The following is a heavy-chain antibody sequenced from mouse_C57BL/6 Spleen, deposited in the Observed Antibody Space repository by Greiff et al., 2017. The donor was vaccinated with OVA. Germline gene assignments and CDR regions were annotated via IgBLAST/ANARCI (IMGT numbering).Heavy chain of an antibody. D-gene: IGHD3-2*02. V-gene: IGHV1-26*01. CDR3: AKAAQAGDYFDY. CDR2: INPNNGGT. J-gene: IGHJ2*01. CDR1: GYTFTDYY. Sequence: EVQLQQSGPELVKPGASVKISCKASGYTFTDYYMNSVKQSHGKSLEWIGDINPNNGGTSYNQKFKGKATLTVDKSSSTAYMELRSLTAEDSAVDDCAKAAQAGDYFDYWGQGTTLTVSS.